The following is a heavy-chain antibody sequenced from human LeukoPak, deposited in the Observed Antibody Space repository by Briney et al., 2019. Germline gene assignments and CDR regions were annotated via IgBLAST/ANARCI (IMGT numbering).Heavy chain of an antibody. CDR1: GYSFTGYY. CDR2: INPDSGVT. V-gene: IGHV1-2*02. Sequence: VASVKVSCKASGYSFTGYYIHWVRQAPGQGLEWMGWINPDSGVTNYAQKFQDRFTMTRDTSISTASMELSRLRSDDTAVYYCARVNKMRSGILMGFDPWGQGTLVTVSS. J-gene: IGHJ5*02. D-gene: IGHD3-10*01. CDR3: ARVNKMRSGILMGFDP.